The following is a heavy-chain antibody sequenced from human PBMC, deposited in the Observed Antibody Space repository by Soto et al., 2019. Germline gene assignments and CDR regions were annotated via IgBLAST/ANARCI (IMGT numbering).Heavy chain of an antibody. CDR1: GDSVTTGSYY. D-gene: IGHD2-21*01. Sequence: QLQESGPGLVKPSETLSLTCKVSGDSVTTGSYYLTWIRQPPVKGMEWIGYIDYSGSTNYNPAQESRATIFADKSWSHFSLNLNSVTADDTAVYYIGRREYAIASWGRGPLVTASS. CDR3: GRREYAIAS. CDR2: IDYSGST. J-gene: IGHJ4*02. V-gene: IGHV4-61*03.